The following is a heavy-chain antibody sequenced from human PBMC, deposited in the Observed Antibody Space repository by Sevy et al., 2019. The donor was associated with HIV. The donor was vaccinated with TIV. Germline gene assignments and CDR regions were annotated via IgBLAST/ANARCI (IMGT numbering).Heavy chain of an antibody. CDR3: ARFLKGDYTNYFDS. CDR1: GFSLNTSGVG. V-gene: IGHV2-5*02. J-gene: IGHJ4*02. Sequence: SGPTLVNPAQTLTLTCSFSGFSLNTSGVGVGWIRLPPGKALEWLALIFWDDEKRYSPPLKNRPTITKDTSKNQVVLTMTNMDPVDTATYYCARFLKGDYTNYFDSWDQGSLVTVSS. CDR2: IFWDDEK. D-gene: IGHD4-4*01.